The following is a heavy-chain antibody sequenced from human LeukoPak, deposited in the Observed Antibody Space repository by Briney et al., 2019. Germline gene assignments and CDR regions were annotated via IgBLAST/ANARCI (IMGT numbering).Heavy chain of an antibody. J-gene: IGHJ4*02. CDR3: AKDNFGYGAMDC. CDR2: IHHSGST. CDR1: GGAVNSDNQY. Sequence: SETLSLTCTVSGGAVNSDNQYWSWIRQPPGKGLEWIGYIHHSGSTYYNPSLKSRLTISLDTSRNQFSLKMNSVTAADTAAYYCAKDNFGYGAMDCWGQGTLVTVSS. D-gene: IGHD3-22*01. V-gene: IGHV4-30-4*01.